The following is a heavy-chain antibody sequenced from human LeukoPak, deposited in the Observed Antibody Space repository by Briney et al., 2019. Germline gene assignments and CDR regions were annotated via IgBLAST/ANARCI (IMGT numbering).Heavy chain of an antibody. CDR2: IYSGGST. J-gene: IGHJ4*02. Sequence: PGGSLRLSCAASGFTVNSNYMSWVRQAPGKGLEWVSVIYSGGSTYYADSVKGRFTISRDNSKSTLYLQMNSLRAEDTAVYYCARSPMVRGVEYWGQGTLVTVSS. CDR1: GFTVNSNY. V-gene: IGHV3-53*01. CDR3: ARSPMVRGVEY. D-gene: IGHD3-10*01.